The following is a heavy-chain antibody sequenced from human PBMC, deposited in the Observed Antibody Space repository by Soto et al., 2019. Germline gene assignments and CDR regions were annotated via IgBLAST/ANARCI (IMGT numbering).Heavy chain of an antibody. D-gene: IGHD3-16*01. CDR2: ISGSGGST. V-gene: IGHV3-23*01. CDR3: AKERGEGYGMDV. J-gene: IGHJ6*02. CDR1: GFTFSSYA. Sequence: EVQLLESGGGLVQPGGSLRLSCAASGFTFSSYAMSWVRQAPGKGLEWVSTISGSGGSTYYADSVKGRFTISRDNPKNTLYLQMNSLRAEDTAVYYCAKERGEGYGMDVWGQGTTVTVSS.